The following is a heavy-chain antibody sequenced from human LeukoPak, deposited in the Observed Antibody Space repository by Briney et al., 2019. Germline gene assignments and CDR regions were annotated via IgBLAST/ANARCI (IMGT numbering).Heavy chain of an antibody. J-gene: IGHJ6*02. CDR1: GYSFTSYW. V-gene: IGHV5-51*01. CDR3: ARGGSWSGYYTFLWDYYYGMDV. Sequence: GESLKISCKGSGYSFTSYWIGWVRQMPGKGLEWMGIIYPGDSDTRYSPSFQGQVTISGDKSISTAYLQWSSLKASDTAMYYCARGGSWSGYYTFLWDYYYGMDVWGQGTTVTVSS. CDR2: IYPGDSDT. D-gene: IGHD3-3*01.